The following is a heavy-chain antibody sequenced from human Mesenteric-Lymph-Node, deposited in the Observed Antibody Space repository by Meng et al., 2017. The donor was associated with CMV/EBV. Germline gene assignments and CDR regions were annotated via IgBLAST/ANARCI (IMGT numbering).Heavy chain of an antibody. D-gene: IGHD2-2*01. J-gene: IGHJ6*01. CDR2: ISGYNGYT. V-gene: IGHV1-18*01. CDR3: ARDSRWPASMGYYNYGMDV. Sequence: ASVKVSCKASNYTFTSYGISWVRQAPGQGLEWMGWISGYNGYTNYVEKFQGRVTMTTDTSTNTADMELRGLTSDDTAVYYCARDSRWPASMGYYNYGMDVWGQGTTVTVSS. CDR1: NYTFTSYG.